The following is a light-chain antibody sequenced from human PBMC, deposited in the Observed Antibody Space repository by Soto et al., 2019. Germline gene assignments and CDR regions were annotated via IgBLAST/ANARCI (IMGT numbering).Light chain of an antibody. J-gene: IGKJ4*01. Sequence: DIQMTQSPSTLSASVGDRVTITCRASQSISGWLAWYQQKPGKAPKILIYKASTLEIGVPSRFSGSGFATEFSLSISGLQPDEGATYYFLRYNSWPTTFGGGTKVEIK. CDR1: QSISGW. V-gene: IGKV1-5*03. CDR2: KAS. CDR3: LRYNSWPTT.